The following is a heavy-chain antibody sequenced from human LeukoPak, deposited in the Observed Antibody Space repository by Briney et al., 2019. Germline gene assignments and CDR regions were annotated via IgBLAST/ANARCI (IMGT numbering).Heavy chain of an antibody. CDR3: ATSGPELYYYYGMDV. J-gene: IGHJ6*02. V-gene: IGHV1-24*01. CDR1: GYTLTELS. CDR2: FDPEDGET. Sequence: ASVKFSCKVSGYTLTELSMHWVRQAPGKGLEWIGGFDPEDGETIYAQKFQGRVTMTEDTSTDTAYMELSSLRSEDTAVYYCATSGPELYYYYGMDVWGQGTTVTVSS. D-gene: IGHD2-8*02.